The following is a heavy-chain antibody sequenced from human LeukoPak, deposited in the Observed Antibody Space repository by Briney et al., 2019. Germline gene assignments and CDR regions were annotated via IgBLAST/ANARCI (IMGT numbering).Heavy chain of an antibody. CDR2: MNPNRGNT. V-gene: IGHV1-8*01. J-gene: IGHJ4*02. D-gene: IGHD3-22*01. CDR3: ARGQSTYYYDSSGSH. Sequence: ASVKVSCKASEYTFTSYDINWVRQATGQGLEWMGWMNPNRGNTVYAQKFQGRVTMTRDTSISTAYMELSSLRSEDTAMYYCARGQSTYYYDSSGSHWGQGTLVTVSS. CDR1: EYTFTSYD.